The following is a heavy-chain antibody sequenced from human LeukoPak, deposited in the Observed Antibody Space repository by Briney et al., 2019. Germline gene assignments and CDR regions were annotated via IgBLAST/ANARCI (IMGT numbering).Heavy chain of an antibody. Sequence: GGSLRLSCAASGFTFSSNSIHWVRQAPGKGLEWVAVISYDGNNKYYADSVKGRFTISRDNSKNTLYLQMNSLRAEDTAVYYCVRVIGGYSGYGDYWGQGTLVTVSS. CDR3: VRVIGGYSGYGDY. CDR1: GFTFSSNS. D-gene: IGHD5-12*01. V-gene: IGHV3-30-3*01. J-gene: IGHJ4*02. CDR2: ISYDGNNK.